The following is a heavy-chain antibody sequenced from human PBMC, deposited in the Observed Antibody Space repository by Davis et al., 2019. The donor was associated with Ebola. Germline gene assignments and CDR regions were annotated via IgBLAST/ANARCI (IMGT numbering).Heavy chain of an antibody. D-gene: IGHD5-18*01. Sequence: GGSLRLSCKGSGYSFTSYWIGWVRQMPGKGLEWMGIIYPGDYDTRYSPSFQGQVTIPADKSISTAYLQWSSLKASDTAMYYCARPRGYSYEWLGDLYFGYWGQGTLVTVSS. CDR1: GYSFTSYW. CDR2: IYPGDYDT. J-gene: IGHJ4*02. V-gene: IGHV5-51*01. CDR3: ARPRGYSYEWLGDLYFGY.